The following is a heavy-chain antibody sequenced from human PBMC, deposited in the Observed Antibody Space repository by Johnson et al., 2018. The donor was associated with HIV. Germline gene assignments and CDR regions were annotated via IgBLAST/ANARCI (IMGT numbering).Heavy chain of an antibody. Sequence: VQLVESGGGVVQPGRSLRLSCVGSGFTFSRYGINWVRPAPGKGLEWVSYISSSGSTRYYADSVKGRFTISRDSAKNSLYLQMNSLRAEDTAVYYCARDQITAVGNDAFDIWGQGTMVTVSS. CDR1: GFTFSRYG. J-gene: IGHJ3*02. CDR2: ISSSGSTR. CDR3: ARDQITAVGNDAFDI. D-gene: IGHD6-13*01. V-gene: IGHV3-48*04.